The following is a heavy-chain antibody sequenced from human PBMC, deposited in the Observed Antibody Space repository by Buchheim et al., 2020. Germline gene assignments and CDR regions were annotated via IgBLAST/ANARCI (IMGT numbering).Heavy chain of an antibody. CDR3: AGWDRATCYFDS. V-gene: IGHV4-4*02. J-gene: IGHJ4*02. D-gene: IGHD1-26*01. CDR1: GVSITTTKW. CDR2: IWHSGSA. Sequence: QVQLQESGPGLVKPSGTLSLTCAVSGVSITTTKWWAWFRQPPGKGLEWIAEIWHSGSANYSPSLKSRLSISVDKSANQFSLRLTSVTAADTAVYYCAGWDRATCYFDSWGQGTL.